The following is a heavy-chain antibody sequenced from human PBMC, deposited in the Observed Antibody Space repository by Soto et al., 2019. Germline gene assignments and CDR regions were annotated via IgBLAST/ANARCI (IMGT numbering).Heavy chain of an antibody. D-gene: IGHD3-22*01. CDR3: ARHVDYYDSLNGMDV. Sequence: ASVKVSCKASGYTFTSYDINWVRQATGQGLEWMGWMNPNSGNTGYAQKFQGQVTISADKSISTAYLQWSSLKASDTAMYYCARHVDYYDSLNGMDVWGQGTTVTVSS. V-gene: IGHV1-8*01. CDR2: MNPNSGNT. CDR1: GYTFTSYD. J-gene: IGHJ6*02.